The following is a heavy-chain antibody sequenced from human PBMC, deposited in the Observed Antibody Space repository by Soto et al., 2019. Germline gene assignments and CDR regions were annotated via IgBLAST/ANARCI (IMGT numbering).Heavy chain of an antibody. V-gene: IGHV1-3*01. Sequence: QVQLVQSGAEVEKPGASVKVSCKASGYTFTNYAVHWVRQAPGQSLEWMGWINAGNGNTIYSQKLQGRVTITRDTSARTASMELSSLRSEATAVYYCARGHLAVVPVASWYYYMDVWGKGTTVTVSS. CDR3: ARGHLAVVPVASWYYYMDV. CDR2: INAGNGNT. CDR1: GYTFTNYA. D-gene: IGHD2-2*01. J-gene: IGHJ6*03.